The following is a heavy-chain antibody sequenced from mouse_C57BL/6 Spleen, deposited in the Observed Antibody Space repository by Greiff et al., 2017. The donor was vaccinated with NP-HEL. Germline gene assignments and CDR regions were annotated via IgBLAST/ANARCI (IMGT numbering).Heavy chain of an antibody. CDR1: GYAFTNYL. CDR3: ARFNDGYYGAMDY. CDR2: INPGSGGT. J-gene: IGHJ4*01. V-gene: IGHV1-54*01. D-gene: IGHD2-3*01. Sequence: QVQLKESGAELVRPGTSVKVSCKASGYAFTNYLIEWVKQRPGQGLEWIGVINPGSGGTNYNEKFKGKATLTADKSSSTAYMQLSSLTSEDSAVYFCARFNDGYYGAMDYWGQGTSVTVSS.